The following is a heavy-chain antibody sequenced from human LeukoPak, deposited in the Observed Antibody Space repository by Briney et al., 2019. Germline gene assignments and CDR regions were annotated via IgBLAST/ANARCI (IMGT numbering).Heavy chain of an antibody. J-gene: IGHJ4*02. Sequence: GGSLRLSCAASGFIFSSYDMSWIRQAPGKGLEWVSAISRSGDSTYYTDSVKGRFTISRDNSRNTLSLQMNNLRAEDTAVYYCAKGGVDHWGQGTPVTVSS. CDR2: ISRSGDST. D-gene: IGHD4-17*01. CDR3: AKGGVDH. V-gene: IGHV3-23*01. CDR1: GFIFSSYD.